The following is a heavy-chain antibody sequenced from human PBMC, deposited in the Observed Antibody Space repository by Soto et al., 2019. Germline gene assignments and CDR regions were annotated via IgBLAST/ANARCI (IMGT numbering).Heavy chain of an antibody. Sequence: GGSLRLSCAASGFTFSSYSMNWVRQAPGKGLEWVSYISSSSSTIYYADSVKGRFTISRDNAKNSLYLQMNSLRAEDTAVYYCARCKYCSSTSRRGYYYYYYYMDVWGKGTTVTVSS. CDR3: ARCKYCSSTSRRGYYYYYYYMDV. CDR2: ISSSSSTI. CDR1: GFTFSSYS. D-gene: IGHD2-2*01. V-gene: IGHV3-48*01. J-gene: IGHJ6*03.